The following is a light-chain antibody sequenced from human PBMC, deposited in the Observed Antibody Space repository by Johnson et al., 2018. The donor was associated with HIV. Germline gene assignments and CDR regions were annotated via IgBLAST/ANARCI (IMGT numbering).Light chain of an antibody. CDR3: GTWDNSLNVYV. Sequence: QSVLTQPPSVSAAPGQKVTISCSGSSSNIGNNFVSWYQQFPGTAPKLLIYENNKRPSGITDRFSGSKSGASATLDITGLQTGDEADYYCGTWDNSLNVYVFGTGTKVTVL. V-gene: IGLV1-51*02. CDR2: ENN. J-gene: IGLJ1*01. CDR1: SSNIGNNF.